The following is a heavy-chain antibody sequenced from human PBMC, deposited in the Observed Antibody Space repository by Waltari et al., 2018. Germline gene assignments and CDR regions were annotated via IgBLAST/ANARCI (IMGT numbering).Heavy chain of an antibody. D-gene: IGHD6-19*01. CDR2: IYYSGST. V-gene: IGHV4-39*01. Sequence: QLQLQESGPGLVKPSETLSLTCTVSGGSISSSSYYWGWIRQPPGKGLEWIGSIYYSGSTYYNPSLKSRVTISVDTSKNQFSLKLSSVTAADTAVYYCARVFVAGTGYFDYWGQGTLVTVSS. CDR1: GGSISSSSYY. CDR3: ARVFVAGTGYFDY. J-gene: IGHJ4*02.